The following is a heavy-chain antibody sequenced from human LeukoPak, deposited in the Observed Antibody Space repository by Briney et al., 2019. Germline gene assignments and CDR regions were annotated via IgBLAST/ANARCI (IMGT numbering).Heavy chain of an antibody. D-gene: IGHD1-26*01. Sequence: GGSLRLSCAASGFTFDDYAMHWVRQAPGKGLEWVSGISWNSGSIGYADSVKGRFTISRDNAKNSLYLQMNSLRAEDTALYYCAKDRGSGSCLGGFDYWGQGTLVTVSS. CDR1: GFTFDDYA. J-gene: IGHJ4*02. CDR2: ISWNSGSI. CDR3: AKDRGSGSCLGGFDY. V-gene: IGHV3-9*01.